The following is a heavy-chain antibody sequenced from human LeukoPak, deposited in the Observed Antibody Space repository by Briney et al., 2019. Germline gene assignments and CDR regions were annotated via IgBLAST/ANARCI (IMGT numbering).Heavy chain of an antibody. D-gene: IGHD3-10*01. CDR1: GFSLSTSGVG. V-gene: IGHV2-5*02. CDR2: IYWDDDK. CDR3: ARSRITPFDY. J-gene: IGHJ4*02. Sequence: ESGPTLVNPTQTLTLTCTFSGFSLSTSGVGVGWIRQPPGKALEWLALIYWDDDKRYSPSLKGRLTITKDTSKNQVVLTMTNMDPLDTATYYCARSRITPFDYWGQGTLVTVSS.